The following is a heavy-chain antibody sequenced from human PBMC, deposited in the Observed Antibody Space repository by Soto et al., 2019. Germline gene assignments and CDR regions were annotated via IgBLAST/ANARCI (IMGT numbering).Heavy chain of an antibody. V-gene: IGHV4-30-2*01. CDR2: IYHSGST. CDR3: ARGSSSSWHGDLNWFDP. D-gene: IGHD6-13*01. Sequence: PSETLSLTCAVSGGSISSGGYSWSWIRQPPGKGLEWIGYIYHSGSTYYNPSLKSRVTISVDRSKNQFSLKLSSVTAADTAVYYCARGSSSSWHGDLNWFDPWGQGTLVTVSS. CDR1: GGSISSGGYS. J-gene: IGHJ5*02.